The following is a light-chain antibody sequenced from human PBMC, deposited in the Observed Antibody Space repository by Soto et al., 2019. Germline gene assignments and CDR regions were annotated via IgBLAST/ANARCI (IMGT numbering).Light chain of an antibody. CDR2: AAS. V-gene: IGKV1-9*01. J-gene: IGKJ4*01. Sequence: IQLTQSPSSLSASVGDRVTITCRASQGISSSLAWYQQTPGKAPKFLIYAASTLQSWVPARFSGSGSGTDFTLTISSLQPEDFATYYCRQVNSYPLTFGGGTKVEIK. CDR3: RQVNSYPLT. CDR1: QGISSS.